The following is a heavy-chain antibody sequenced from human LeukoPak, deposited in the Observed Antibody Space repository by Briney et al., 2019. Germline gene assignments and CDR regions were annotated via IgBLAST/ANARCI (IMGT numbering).Heavy chain of an antibody. D-gene: IGHD3-22*01. Sequence: GASVKVSCKASGYTFTNYGFGWVRQAPGQGLEWMGWISAYNGNTQYAQKFQGRVTMTTDTSTSTAYMELRSLRSDDTAVYYCARAPPDSSDYSYVWFFDYWGQGTLVTVSS. CDR2: ISAYNGNT. CDR3: ARAPPDSSDYSYVWFFDY. J-gene: IGHJ4*02. V-gene: IGHV1-18*01. CDR1: GYTFTNYG.